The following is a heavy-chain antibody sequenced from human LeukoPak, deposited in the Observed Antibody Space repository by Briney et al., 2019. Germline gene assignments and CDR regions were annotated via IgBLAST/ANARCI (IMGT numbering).Heavy chain of an antibody. CDR2: INPSGGST. Sequence: GASVKVSCKASGYTFTSYYMHWVRQAPGQGLEWMGIINPSGGSTSYAQKFQGRVTMTRDMSTSTVYMELSSLRSEDTAVYYCARASPYDSSSPSYFDYWGQGTLVTVSS. CDR1: GYTFTSYY. CDR3: ARASPYDSSSPSYFDY. J-gene: IGHJ4*02. V-gene: IGHV1-46*01. D-gene: IGHD6-13*01.